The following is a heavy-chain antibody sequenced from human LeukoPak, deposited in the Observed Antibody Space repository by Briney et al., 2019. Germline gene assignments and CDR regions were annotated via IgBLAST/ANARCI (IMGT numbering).Heavy chain of an antibody. CDR2: IYYSGST. D-gene: IGHD2-15*01. CDR3: ARGDCSGGSCYLFDY. Sequence: SETLSLTCAVSGGSISSSSYYWGWIRQPPGKGLEWIGSIYYSGSTYYNPSLKSRVTISVDTSKNQFSLKLSSVTAADTAVYYCARGDCSGGSCYLFDYWGQGTLVTVSS. CDR1: GGSISSSSYY. J-gene: IGHJ4*02. V-gene: IGHV4-39*01.